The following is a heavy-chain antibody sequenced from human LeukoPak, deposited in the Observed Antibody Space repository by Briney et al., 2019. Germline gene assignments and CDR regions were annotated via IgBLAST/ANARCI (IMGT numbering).Heavy chain of an antibody. CDR2: IYYSGST. CDR1: GGSISSYY. Sequence: SETLSLTCTVSGGSISSYYWSWLRQPPGKGLEWIGYIYYSGSTNYNPSLKSRVTISVDTSKNQFSLTLSSVTAADTAVYYCARVLRYYYYMDVWGKGTTVTVSS. CDR3: ARVLRYYYYMDV. V-gene: IGHV4-59*01. J-gene: IGHJ6*03.